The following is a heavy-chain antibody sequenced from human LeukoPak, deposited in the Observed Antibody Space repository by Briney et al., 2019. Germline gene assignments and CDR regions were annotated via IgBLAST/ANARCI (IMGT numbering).Heavy chain of an antibody. J-gene: IGHJ4*02. CDR1: GGSISSYY. CDR3: AGTAPAVYFDY. Sequence: PSETLSLTCTVSGGSISSYYWSWIRQPPGKGLEWIGYIYYSGNTKYNPSLKSRVTTSIDTSKNQFSLNLSSVTAADTAVYYCAGTAPAVYFDYWGQGTLVTVSS. CDR2: IYYSGNT. V-gene: IGHV4-59*08. D-gene: IGHD6-13*01.